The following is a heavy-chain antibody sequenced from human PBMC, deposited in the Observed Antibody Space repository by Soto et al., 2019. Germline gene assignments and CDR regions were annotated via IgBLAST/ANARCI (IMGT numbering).Heavy chain of an antibody. CDR3: ARGPYSSGTAEYFQH. V-gene: IGHV1-24*01. D-gene: IGHD6-19*01. J-gene: IGHJ1*01. CDR2: FDPEDGET. CDR1: GYTLTELS. Sequence: ASVKVSCKVSGYTLTELSMHWVRQALGKGLEWMGGFDPEDGETIYAQKLQGRVTMTTDTSTSTAYMELRSLRSDDTAVYYCARGPYSSGTAEYFQHWGQGTLVTVSS.